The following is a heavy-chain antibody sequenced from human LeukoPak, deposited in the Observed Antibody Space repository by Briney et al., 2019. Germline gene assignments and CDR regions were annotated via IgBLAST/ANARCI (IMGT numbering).Heavy chain of an antibody. V-gene: IGHV3-7*01. J-gene: IGHJ4*02. CDR1: GFIFTNYF. CDR3: ATDRGWRTSGYYLYYFEY. CDR2: IKHDGSEK. Sequence: GGSLRLSCAASGFIFTNYFMSWVRQAPGKGLEWVASIKHDGSEKYYVDSVRGRFTISRDNTMNSLYLQMGSLRAEDTAVYYCATDRGWRTSGYYLYYFEYWGQGTLVTYSS. D-gene: IGHD3-3*01.